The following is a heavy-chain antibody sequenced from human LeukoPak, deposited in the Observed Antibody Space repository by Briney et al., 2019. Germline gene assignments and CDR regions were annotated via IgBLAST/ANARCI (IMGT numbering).Heavy chain of an antibody. CDR2: INPSSGST. Sequence: ASVKVSCKASGYTFTSYYMHWVRQAPGQGLEWMGIINPSSGSTSYAQKFPGRVTMTRDTSTSTVYMELSSLRSEDTAVYYCARDPGVTMVRGVIPIEYYYYYYMDVWGKGTTVTVSS. CDR3: ARDPGVTMVRGVIPIEYYYYYYMDV. CDR1: GYTFTSYY. V-gene: IGHV1-46*01. D-gene: IGHD3-10*01. J-gene: IGHJ6*03.